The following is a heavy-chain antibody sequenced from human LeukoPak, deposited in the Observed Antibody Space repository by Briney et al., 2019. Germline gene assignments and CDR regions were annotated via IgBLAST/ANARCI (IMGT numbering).Heavy chain of an antibody. CDR3: ARADYYYDSSGYQHP. D-gene: IGHD3-22*01. J-gene: IGHJ5*02. CDR2: INPNSGGT. CDR1: GYTFTGYY. Sequence: ASVKVSCKASGYTFTGYYMHWVRQAPGQGLEWMGWINPNSGGTNYAQKFQGRVTMTRDTSISTAYIELSRLRSDDTAVYYCARADYYYDSSGYQHPWGQGTLVTVSS. V-gene: IGHV1-2*02.